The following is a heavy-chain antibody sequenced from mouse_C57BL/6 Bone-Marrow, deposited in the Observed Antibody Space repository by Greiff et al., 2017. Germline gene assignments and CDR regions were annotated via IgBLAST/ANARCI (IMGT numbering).Heavy chain of an antibody. CDR1: GYTFTSYD. D-gene: IGHD1-1*01. Sequence: QVQLKHSGPELVKPGASVKLSCKASGYTFTSYDINWVKQRPGQGLEWIGWIYPRDGSTKYNEKFKGKATLTVDTSSSTAYMELHSLTSEDSAVYFWARDYGSSYWYFDVWGTGTTVTVSS. V-gene: IGHV1-85*01. CDR2: IYPRDGST. J-gene: IGHJ1*03. CDR3: ARDYGSSYWYFDV.